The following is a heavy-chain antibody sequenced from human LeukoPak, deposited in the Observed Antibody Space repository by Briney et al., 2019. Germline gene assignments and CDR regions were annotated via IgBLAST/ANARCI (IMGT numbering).Heavy chain of an antibody. D-gene: IGHD5-24*01. CDR3: ARSNARDGYNFGY. J-gene: IGHJ4*02. CDR2: FYYSGAT. CDR1: GGSISSSY. V-gene: IGHV4-59*08. Sequence: SETLSLTCTVSGGSISSSYWSWIRQPPGEGLEWIGYFYYSGATTYNPSLQSRVTISVDTPKTQLSLKMTSMTAADTAVYYCARSNARDGYNFGYWGQGILVTVSS.